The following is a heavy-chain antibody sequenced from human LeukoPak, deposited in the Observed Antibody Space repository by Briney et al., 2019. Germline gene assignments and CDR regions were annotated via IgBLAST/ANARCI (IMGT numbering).Heavy chain of an antibody. J-gene: IGHJ4*02. CDR1: GGSISSHY. D-gene: IGHD3-3*01. V-gene: IGHV4-4*09. CDR2: IYTSGST. CDR3: ARTRDDFWSGYYEYYFDY. Sequence: KSSETLSLTCTVSGGSISSHYWSWIRQPPGKGLEWIGYIYTSGSTNYNPSLKSRVTISVDTSKNQFSLKLSSVTAADTAVYYCARTRDDFWSGYYEYYFDYWGQGTLVTVSS.